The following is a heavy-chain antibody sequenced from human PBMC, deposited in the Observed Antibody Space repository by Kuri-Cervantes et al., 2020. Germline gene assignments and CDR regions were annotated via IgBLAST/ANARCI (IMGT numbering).Heavy chain of an antibody. CDR2: IRSKGYGETP. J-gene: IGHJ4*02. D-gene: IGHD5-12*01. V-gene: IGHV3-49*03. CDR1: GFTFADYA. Sequence: GGSLRLSCSASGFTFADYAMSWFRQAPGEGLEWVSLIRSKGYGETPAYAASVKGRFTISRDDSKTTLYLQMDSLRTEDTAVYFCARGAYQYDYWGQGTRVTVSS. CDR3: ARGAYQYDY.